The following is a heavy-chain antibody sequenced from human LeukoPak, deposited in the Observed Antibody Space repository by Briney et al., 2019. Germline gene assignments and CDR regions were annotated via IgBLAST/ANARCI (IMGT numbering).Heavy chain of an antibody. J-gene: IGHJ4*02. CDR2: IYYSGST. D-gene: IGHD6-19*01. CDR1: GGSISSSSYY. Sequence: SETLSLTCTVSGGSISSSSYYWGWIRQPPGKGLEWIGSIYYSGSTYYNPSLKSRVTISVDTSKNQFSLKLSSVTAADTAVYYCARLKRRSDYSSGWTVPFDYWGQGTLVTVSS. V-gene: IGHV4-39*01. CDR3: ARLKRRSDYSSGWTVPFDY.